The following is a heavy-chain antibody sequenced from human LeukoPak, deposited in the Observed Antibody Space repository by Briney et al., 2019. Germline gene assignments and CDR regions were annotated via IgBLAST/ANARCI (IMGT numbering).Heavy chain of an antibody. CDR3: AREGGDSSGYYFDY. CDR2: IYYSGST. D-gene: IGHD3-22*01. Sequence: SETLSLTCTVSGGSISSYYWSWIRQPPGKGLEWIGYIYYSGSTYYNPSLKSRVTISVDRSKNQFSLKLSSVTAADTAVYYCAREGGDSSGYYFDYWGQGTLVTVSS. CDR1: GGSISSYY. V-gene: IGHV4-59*12. J-gene: IGHJ4*02.